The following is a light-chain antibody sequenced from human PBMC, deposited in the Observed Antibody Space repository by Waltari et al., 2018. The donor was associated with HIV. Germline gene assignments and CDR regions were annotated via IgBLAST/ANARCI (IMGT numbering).Light chain of an antibody. CDR3: QQRRNWPLT. J-gene: IGKJ4*01. CDR1: QSVSSY. Sequence: ESVLTQSPATLSLSPGERATLSCRASQSVSSYLAWYQQKPGQAPRLLIYDASNRATGIPARFSGSGSGTDFTLTISRLEPEDFAVYFCQQRRNWPLTFGGGTKVEIK. CDR2: DAS. V-gene: IGKV3-11*01.